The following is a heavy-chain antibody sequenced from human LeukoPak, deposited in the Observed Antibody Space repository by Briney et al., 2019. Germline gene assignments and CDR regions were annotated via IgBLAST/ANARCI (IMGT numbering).Heavy chain of an antibody. Sequence: SETLSLTCAVYGGSFSGYYWSWIRQPPGKGLEWIGEINHSGSTNYNPSLKSRVTISVDTSKNQLSLKLSTVTAADTAVYYCARGLWFGEYPYDYWGQGTLVTVSS. J-gene: IGHJ4*02. CDR3: ARGLWFGEYPYDY. CDR2: INHSGST. CDR1: GGSFSGYY. V-gene: IGHV4-34*01. D-gene: IGHD3-10*01.